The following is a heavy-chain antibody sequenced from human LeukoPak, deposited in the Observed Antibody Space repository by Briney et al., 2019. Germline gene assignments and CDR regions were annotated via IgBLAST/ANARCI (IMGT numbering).Heavy chain of an antibody. J-gene: IGHJ4*02. V-gene: IGHV3-30*02. CDR2: IQYDGGNE. D-gene: IGHD6-6*01. Sequence: GGSLRLSCAASGFTFSNYGIHWVRQAPGKGLEWVAFIQYDGGNEYYPDSVKGRFTISRDNSKNTLYLQMNSLRPEDTAVYYCAKDRISSSYSYFDYWGQGTLVTVSS. CDR1: GFTFSNYG. CDR3: AKDRISSSYSYFDY.